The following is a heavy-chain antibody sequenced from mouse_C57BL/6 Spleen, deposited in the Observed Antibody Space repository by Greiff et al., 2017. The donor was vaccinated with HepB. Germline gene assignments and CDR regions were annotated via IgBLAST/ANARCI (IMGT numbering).Heavy chain of an antibody. J-gene: IGHJ3*01. D-gene: IGHD2-2*01. V-gene: IGHV1-26*01. CDR2: INPNNGGT. CDR3: ARSDGYDLSWFAY. CDR1: GYTFTDYY. Sequence: EVQLQQSGPELVKPGASVKISCKASGYTFTDYYMNWVKQSHGKSLEWIGDINPNNGGTSYNQKFKGKATLTVDKSSSTAYMELRSLTSEDSAVYYCARSDGYDLSWFAYWGQGTLVTVSA.